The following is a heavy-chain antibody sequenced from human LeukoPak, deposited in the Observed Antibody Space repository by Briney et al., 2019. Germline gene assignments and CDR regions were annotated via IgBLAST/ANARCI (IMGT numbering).Heavy chain of an antibody. CDR2: SSSSSYI. CDR3: ARGYSYGLDY. CDR1: GFTFSTNT. Sequence: GGSLRLSCAASGFTFSTNTMNWVRHTPGKGLEWVSSSSSSSYIYYADSVRGRFTIYRDNAKNSLFLQMNSLRAEDTAVYYCARGYSYGLDYWGQGTLVTVSS. D-gene: IGHD5-18*01. J-gene: IGHJ4*02. V-gene: IGHV3-21*01.